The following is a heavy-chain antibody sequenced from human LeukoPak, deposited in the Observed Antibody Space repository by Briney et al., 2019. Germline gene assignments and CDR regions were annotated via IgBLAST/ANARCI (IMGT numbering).Heavy chain of an antibody. CDR3: ARSRDGYNLDFDY. D-gene: IGHD5-24*01. Sequence: SETLSLTCTVSGYSISSGYYWGWIRQPPGKGLEWIGSIYHSGSTYYNPSLKSRVTISVDTPKNQFSLKLSSVTAADTAVYYCARSRDGYNLDFDYWGQGTLVTVSS. V-gene: IGHV4-38-2*02. J-gene: IGHJ4*02. CDR2: IYHSGST. CDR1: GYSISSGYY.